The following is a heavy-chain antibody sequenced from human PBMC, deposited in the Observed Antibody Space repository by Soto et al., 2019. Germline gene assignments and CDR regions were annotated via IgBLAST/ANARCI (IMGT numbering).Heavy chain of an antibody. V-gene: IGHV1-3*01. J-gene: IGHJ4*02. CDR1: GYTFTSYA. D-gene: IGHD3-10*01. Sequence: QVQLVQSGAEVKKPGASVKVSCKASGYTFTSYAMHWVRQAPGQRLEWMGWINAGNGNTKYSQKFQGRVTITRDTSASTAYMELSSLRSEDTAVYYCARDGGSGRSGSYPDYWGQGTLVTVSS. CDR3: ARDGGSGRSGSYPDY. CDR2: INAGNGNT.